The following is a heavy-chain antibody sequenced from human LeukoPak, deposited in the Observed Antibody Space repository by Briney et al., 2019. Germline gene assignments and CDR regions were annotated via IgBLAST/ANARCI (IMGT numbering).Heavy chain of an antibody. V-gene: IGHV4-38-2*02. CDR2: IDHSGST. Sequence: SETLSLTCTVSGYSISSGYYWGWSRPPPGKGLEWTGRIDHSGSTYYNPSLKSRITISIDTSKSHFSLKVSSVTAADTAVYYCARGTSSHFFYHMDVWGKGTTVTVSS. D-gene: IGHD3-3*02. CDR3: ARGTSSHFFYHMDV. CDR1: GYSISSGYY. J-gene: IGHJ6*03.